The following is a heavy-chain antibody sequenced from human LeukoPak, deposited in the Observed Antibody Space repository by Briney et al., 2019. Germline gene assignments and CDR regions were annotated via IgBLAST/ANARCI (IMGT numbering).Heavy chain of an antibody. CDR1: GFTFSSYE. CDR3: AKDGLVWFGELN. V-gene: IGHV3-48*03. Sequence: PGGSLRLSCAASGFTFSSYEMNWVRQAPGKGLEWVSYISSSGSTIYYADSVKGRFTISRDNSKNTLYLQMNSLRAEDTAVYYCAKDGLVWFGELNWGQGTLVTVS. CDR2: ISSSGSTI. D-gene: IGHD3-10*01. J-gene: IGHJ4*02.